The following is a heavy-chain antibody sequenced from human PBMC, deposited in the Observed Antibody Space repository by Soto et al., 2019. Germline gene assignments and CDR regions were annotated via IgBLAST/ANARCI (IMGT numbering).Heavy chain of an antibody. Sequence: SETLSLTCSVSGGSVSYNSYYWGWIRQPPGKGLEWVGGIFYTGTTYYNPSLKSRITMSSDTSKNQFSLNLGSVTAADTAVYYCARGDFWSGYYTDSYYYYGMDVWGQGTTVTVSS. D-gene: IGHD3-3*01. CDR2: IFYTGTT. J-gene: IGHJ6*02. CDR1: GGSVSYNSYY. V-gene: IGHV4-39*01. CDR3: ARGDFWSGYYTDSYYYYGMDV.